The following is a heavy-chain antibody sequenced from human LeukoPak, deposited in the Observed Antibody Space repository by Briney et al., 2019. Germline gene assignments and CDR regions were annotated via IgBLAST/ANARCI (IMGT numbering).Heavy chain of an antibody. J-gene: IGHJ3*02. CDR2: INSDGSST. V-gene: IGHV3-74*01. CDR1: GFTFSSYW. D-gene: IGHD2-2*01. Sequence: PGGSLRLSCAASGFTFSSYWMHSVRQAPGKGLVWVSRINSDGSSTSYADSVKGRFTISRDNAKNTLYLQMNSLRAEDTAVYYCAKLPAANAFDIWGQGTMVTVSS. CDR3: AKLPAANAFDI.